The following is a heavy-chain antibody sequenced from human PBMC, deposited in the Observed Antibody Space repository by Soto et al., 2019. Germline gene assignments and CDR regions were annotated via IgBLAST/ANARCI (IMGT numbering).Heavy chain of an antibody. CDR3: ARAGVWVSGWSPFDS. V-gene: IGHV1-69*06. Sequence: QVQLVQSGAEVKKPGSSVKVSCKASGGTFSSYAISWVRQAPGQGLEWMGGVIPIFGTANYAQKFQGRVTITAEKSTSTAYMELSSVRSEETAVYYRARAGVWVSGWSPFDSWGQGTLVTLSS. CDR2: VIPIFGTA. D-gene: IGHD6-19*01. J-gene: IGHJ4*02. CDR1: GGTFSSYA.